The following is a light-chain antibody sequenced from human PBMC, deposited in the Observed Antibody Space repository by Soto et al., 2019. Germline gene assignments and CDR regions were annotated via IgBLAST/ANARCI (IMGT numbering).Light chain of an antibody. V-gene: IGKV3-11*01. CDR1: QSVRRY. Sequence: EIVLTQSPAPLSLSPGXRATLSCRASQSVRRYLAWYQQKPGQAPRPLIYDASTRATGIPARFSGSGSETDFTLTITSLEPEDFAVYYCQQRNNCPPITFGQGTRLDTK. CDR3: QQRNNCPPIT. J-gene: IGKJ5*01. CDR2: DAS.